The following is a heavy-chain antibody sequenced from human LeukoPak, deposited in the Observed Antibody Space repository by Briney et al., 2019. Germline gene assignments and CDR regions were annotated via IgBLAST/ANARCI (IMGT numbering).Heavy chain of an antibody. CDR3: ARGFGELLLQT. J-gene: IGHJ5*02. V-gene: IGHV4-34*01. D-gene: IGHD1-26*01. CDR2: INHSGST. CDR1: GGSFSAYY. Sequence: PSETLSLTCAVYGGSFSAYYWSWIRQPPGRGLEWIGEINHSGSTNYNPSLKSRVTISVDTSKNQFSLKLSSVTAADTAVYYCARGFGELLLQTWGQGTLVTVSS.